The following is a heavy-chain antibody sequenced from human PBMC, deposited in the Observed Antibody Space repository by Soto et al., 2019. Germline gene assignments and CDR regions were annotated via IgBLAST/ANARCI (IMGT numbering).Heavy chain of an antibody. CDR3: ARDGGRGPYSSSSNYFDY. D-gene: IGHD6-6*01. Sequence: GGSLRLSCAASGFTCSSYAMSWVRQAPGKGLEWVSAISGSGGSTYYADSVKGRFTISRDNAKNSLYLQMNSLRAEDTAVYYCARDGGRGPYSSSSNYFDYWGQGTLVTVSS. CDR1: GFTCSSYA. V-gene: IGHV3-23*01. J-gene: IGHJ4*02. CDR2: ISGSGGST.